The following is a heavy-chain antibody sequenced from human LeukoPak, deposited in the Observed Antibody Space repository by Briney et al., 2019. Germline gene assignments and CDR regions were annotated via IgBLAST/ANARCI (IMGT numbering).Heavy chain of an antibody. CDR3: ARGYYYDSSGYYYVRNDAFDI. CDR2: IYHSGST. CDR1: GGPISSSNW. J-gene: IGHJ3*02. Sequence: SETLSLACAVSGGPISSSNWWSWVRQPPGKGLEWIGEIYHSGSTNYNPSLKSRVTISVDKSKNQFSLKLSSVTAADTAVYYCARGYYYDSSGYYYVRNDAFDIWGQGTMVTVSS. V-gene: IGHV4-4*02. D-gene: IGHD3-22*01.